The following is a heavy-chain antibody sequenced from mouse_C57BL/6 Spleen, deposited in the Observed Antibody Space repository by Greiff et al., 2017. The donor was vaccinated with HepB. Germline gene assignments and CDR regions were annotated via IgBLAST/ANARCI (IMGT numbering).Heavy chain of an antibody. CDR3: ARLYDYLYYAMDY. CDR2: IYPGDGDT. CDR1: GYAFSSSW. J-gene: IGHJ4*01. Sequence: QVQLQQSGPELVKPGASVKISCKASGYAFSSSWMNWVKQRPGKGLEWIGRIYPGDGDTNYNGKFKGKATLTADKSSSTAYMQLSSLTSEDAAVYFCARLYDYLYYAMDYWGQGTSITVSS. V-gene: IGHV1-82*01. D-gene: IGHD2-4*01.